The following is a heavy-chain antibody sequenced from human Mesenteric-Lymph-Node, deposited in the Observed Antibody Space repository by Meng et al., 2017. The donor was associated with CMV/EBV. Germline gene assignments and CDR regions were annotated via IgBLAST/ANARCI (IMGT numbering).Heavy chain of an antibody. CDR3: AKDEVYAYGLSGMDV. V-gene: IGHV3-30-3*01. CDR2: ISYDGSNK. Sequence: GGSLRLSCAASGFTFSSYAMHWVRQAPGKGLEWVAVISYDGSNKYYADSVKGRFTISRDNSKNTLYLQMNSLRAEDTAVYYCAKDEVYAYGLSGMDVWGQGTTVTVSS. CDR1: GFTFSSYA. D-gene: IGHD3-10*01. J-gene: IGHJ6*02.